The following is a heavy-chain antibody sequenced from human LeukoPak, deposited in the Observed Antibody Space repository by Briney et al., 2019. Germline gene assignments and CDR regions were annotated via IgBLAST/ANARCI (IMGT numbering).Heavy chain of an antibody. Sequence: GGSLRLSCVASGFXFSIYTINWVRQAPGKGLEWVSSISSSSNYIYYADSVKGRFTISRDNAKNSLYLQMNSLRAEDTAVYYCARDYDGSGYFGYWGQGTLVTVSS. D-gene: IGHD3-22*01. J-gene: IGHJ4*02. CDR2: ISSSSNYI. CDR3: ARDYDGSGYFGY. V-gene: IGHV3-21*01. CDR1: GFXFSIYT.